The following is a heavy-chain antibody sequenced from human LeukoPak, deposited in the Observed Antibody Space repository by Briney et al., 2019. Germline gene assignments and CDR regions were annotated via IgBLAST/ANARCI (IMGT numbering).Heavy chain of an antibody. J-gene: IGHJ4*02. CDR3: AKDRIAAAGTRLDY. Sequence: GGSLRLSCATSGFTFRSYSMNWVRQAPGKGLEWVAFIRYDGSNKYYADSVKGRFTISRDNSKNTLYLQMNSLRAEDTAVYYCAKDRIAAAGTRLDYWGQGTLVTVSS. CDR2: IRYDGSNK. D-gene: IGHD6-13*01. CDR1: GFTFRSYS. V-gene: IGHV3-30*02.